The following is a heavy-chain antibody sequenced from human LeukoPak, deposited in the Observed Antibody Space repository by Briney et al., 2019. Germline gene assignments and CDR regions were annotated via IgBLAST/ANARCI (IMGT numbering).Heavy chain of an antibody. J-gene: IGHJ4*02. CDR1: GGAITGYY. Sequence: SETLSLTCTVSGGAITGYYWSWIRQPPGKGLEWIGYIYYSGSTNYNPSLKSRVTMSVDTSKKQFSLKLSSVTAADTAVYYCARGRPPHDYRTLFGYWGQGTLVTVSS. CDR2: IYYSGST. D-gene: IGHD4-11*01. V-gene: IGHV4-59*01. CDR3: ARGRPPHDYRTLFGY.